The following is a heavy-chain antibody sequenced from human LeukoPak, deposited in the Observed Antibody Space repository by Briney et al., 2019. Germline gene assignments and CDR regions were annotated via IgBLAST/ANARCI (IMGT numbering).Heavy chain of an antibody. CDR2: IYSGGST. J-gene: IGHJ4*02. CDR3: ARSNHGLFDY. D-gene: IGHD3/OR15-3a*01. V-gene: IGHV3-53*04. Sequence: GGSLRLSCAASGFTVSSNYMSWVRQAPGKGLEWVSVIYSGGSTYYADSVEGRFTISRHNSKNTLYLQMNSLRAEDTAVYYCARSNHGLFDYWGQGTLVTVSS. CDR1: GFTVSSNY.